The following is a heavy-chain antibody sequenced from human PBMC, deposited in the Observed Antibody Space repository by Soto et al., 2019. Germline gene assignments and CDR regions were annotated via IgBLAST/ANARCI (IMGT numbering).Heavy chain of an antibody. Sequence: PSETLSLTCTVSGGSISSSSYYWGWIRQPPGKGLEWIGSIYYSGSTYYNPSLKSRVTISVDTSKNQFYLKLSSVTAADTAVYYCARRGDGYNYYYYYGMDVWGQGTTVTVSS. J-gene: IGHJ6*02. CDR2: IYYSGST. D-gene: IGHD5-12*01. CDR3: ARRGDGYNYYYYYGMDV. V-gene: IGHV4-39*01. CDR1: GGSISSSSYY.